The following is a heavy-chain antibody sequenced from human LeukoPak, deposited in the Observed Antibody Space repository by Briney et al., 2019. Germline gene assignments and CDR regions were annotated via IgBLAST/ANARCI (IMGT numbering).Heavy chain of an antibody. V-gene: IGHV1-18*01. CDR3: ARDFLYSGRKYYFDY. CDR1: GYTFTSYG. J-gene: IGHJ4*02. D-gene: IGHD1-26*01. Sequence: GASVKVSCKASGYTFTSYGISWVRQAPGQGLEWMGWISAYNGNTNYAQKLQGRVTMTTDTSTSTAYMELRSLRSDDTAVYYCARDFLYSGRKYYFDYWGQGTLVTVSS. CDR2: ISAYNGNT.